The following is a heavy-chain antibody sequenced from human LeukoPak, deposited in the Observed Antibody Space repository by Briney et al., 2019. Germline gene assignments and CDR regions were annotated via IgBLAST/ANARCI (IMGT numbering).Heavy chain of an antibody. CDR1: GGSISSGSYY. D-gene: IGHD1-26*01. Sequence: SETLSLTCTVSGGSISSGSYYWSWIRQPAGKGLEWIGRIYTSGSTNYNPSLKSRVTISVDTSKNQFSLKLSSVTAADTAVYYCARDLPGRQWELLLYDYWGQGTLVTVSS. CDR3: ARDLPGRQWELLLYDY. V-gene: IGHV4-61*02. CDR2: IYTSGST. J-gene: IGHJ4*02.